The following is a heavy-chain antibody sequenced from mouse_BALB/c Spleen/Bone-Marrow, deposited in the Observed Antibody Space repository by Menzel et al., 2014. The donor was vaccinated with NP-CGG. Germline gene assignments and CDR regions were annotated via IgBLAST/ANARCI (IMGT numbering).Heavy chain of an antibody. CDR3: ASPSDGNPFAY. Sequence: VQGVESGPQLVRPGASVKISCKASGYSFTSYWMHWVKQRPGQGLEWIGMIDPSDSETRLNQKFKDKATLTVDKSSSTAYMLLSSPTSEDSAVYYCASPSDGNPFAYWGQGTLVTVSA. D-gene: IGHD2-1*01. V-gene: IGHV1S126*01. CDR1: GYSFTSYW. CDR2: IDPSDSET. J-gene: IGHJ3*01.